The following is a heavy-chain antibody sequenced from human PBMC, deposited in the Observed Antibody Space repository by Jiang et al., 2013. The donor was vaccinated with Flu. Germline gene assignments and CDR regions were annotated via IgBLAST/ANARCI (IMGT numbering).Heavy chain of an antibody. Sequence: VQLLESGGGLVQPGGSLRLSCAASGFTFSSYAMSWVRQAPGKGLEWVSAISGSGGSTYYADSVKGRFTISRDNSKNTLYLQMNSLRAEDTAVYYCAKDFRTRYYDILTGLATLRPEFDYWGQGTLVTVSS. V-gene: IGHV3-23*01. J-gene: IGHJ4*02. CDR1: GFTFSSYA. CDR3: AKDFRTRYYDILTGLATLRPEFDY. CDR2: ISGSGGST. D-gene: IGHD3-9*01.